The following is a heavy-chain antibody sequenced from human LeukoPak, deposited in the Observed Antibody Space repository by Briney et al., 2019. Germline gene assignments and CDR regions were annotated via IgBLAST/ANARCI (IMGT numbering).Heavy chain of an antibody. V-gene: IGHV4-30-2*01. J-gene: IGHJ4*02. CDR3: ARSKNYGSGRTPFDY. Sequence: SETLSLTCAVSGGSISSGGYSWSWIRQPPGKGLEWIGYIYHSGSTYYNPSLKSRVTISVDRSKNQFSLKLSSVTAADTAVYYCARSKNYGSGRTPFDYWGQGTLVTVSS. CDR2: IYHSGST. CDR1: GGSISSGGYS. D-gene: IGHD3-10*01.